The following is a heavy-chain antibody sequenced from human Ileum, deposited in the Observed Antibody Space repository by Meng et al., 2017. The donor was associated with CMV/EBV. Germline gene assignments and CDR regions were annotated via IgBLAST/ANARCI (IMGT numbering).Heavy chain of an antibody. J-gene: IGHJ6*03. CDR3: ARVSRGGGEPYYFYSMDV. V-gene: IGHV4-61*02. CDR2: VYAFEGA. D-gene: IGHD3-10*01. Sequence: QVQLQESGPGLVKPSQTLSLTCSVSGGSMTSKSYSWSWIRQPAGNELEYIGHVYAFEGANYNPSLRSRVTISIDMPNNQFSLKMTSVTAADTAVYYCARVSRGGGEPYYFYSMDVWGKGTAVTVSS. CDR1: GGSMTSKSYS.